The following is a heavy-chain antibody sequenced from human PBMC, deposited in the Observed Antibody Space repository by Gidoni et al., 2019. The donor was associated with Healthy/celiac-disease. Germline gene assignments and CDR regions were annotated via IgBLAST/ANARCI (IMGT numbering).Heavy chain of an antibody. CDR2: ISGSGGST. J-gene: IGHJ4*02. Sequence: EVQLLESGGGLVPPGGSLRISCAAAGFTFSSYAMSWVRQAPGKGLGWVSAISGSGGSTYYADSVKGRFTISRDNSKNTLYLQMNSLRAEDTAVYYCAKTNWGGYFDYWGQGTLVTVSS. CDR1: GFTFSSYA. V-gene: IGHV3-23*01. CDR3: AKTNWGGYFDY. D-gene: IGHD7-27*01.